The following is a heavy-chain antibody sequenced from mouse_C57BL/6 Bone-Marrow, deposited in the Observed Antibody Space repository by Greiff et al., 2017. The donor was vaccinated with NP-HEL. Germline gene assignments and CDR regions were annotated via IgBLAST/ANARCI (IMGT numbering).Heavy chain of an antibody. D-gene: IGHD2-1*01. CDR2: INPNNGGT. CDR3: ARGYFYYGNSMDY. J-gene: IGHJ4*01. V-gene: IGHV1-22*01. Sequence: EVQLQQSGPELVKPGASVKMSCKASGYTFTDYNMHWVKQSHGKSLEWIGYINPNNGGTSYNQKFKGKATLTVNKSSSTAYMELRSLTSEDSAVYYCARGYFYYGNSMDYWGQGTSVTVSS. CDR1: GYTFTDYN.